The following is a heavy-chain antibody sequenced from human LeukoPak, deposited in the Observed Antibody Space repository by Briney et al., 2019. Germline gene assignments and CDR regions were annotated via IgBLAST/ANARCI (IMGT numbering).Heavy chain of an antibody. V-gene: IGHV3-23*01. D-gene: IGHD6-13*01. CDR2: INNSGSST. Sequence: PGGTLRLSCTASGFTFSNYAMSWVRQAPGKGLEWVSSINNSGSSTYYADSVKGRFTISRDNSKNTLYLQMNRLRAEDTAVYYCAKRHSSTWYFNWGQGTLVTVSS. CDR1: GFTFSNYA. J-gene: IGHJ4*02. CDR3: AKRHSSTWYFN.